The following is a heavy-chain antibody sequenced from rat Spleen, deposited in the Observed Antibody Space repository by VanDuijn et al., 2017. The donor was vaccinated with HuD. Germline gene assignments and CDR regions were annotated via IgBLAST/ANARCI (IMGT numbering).Heavy chain of an antibody. CDR1: GFTFSDYY. CDR3: ARNLPDWELLFDY. V-gene: IGHV5-25*01. J-gene: IGHJ2*01. Sequence: EVQLVESGGGLVQPERSLKLSCAASGFTFSDYYMTWVRQAPTKGLEWVASISPSGGSTYYRDSVKGRFTVSRDNAKSTLYLQMDSLRSEDTATYYCARNLPDWELLFDYWGQGVMVTVSS. D-gene: IGHD5-1*01. CDR2: ISPSGGST.